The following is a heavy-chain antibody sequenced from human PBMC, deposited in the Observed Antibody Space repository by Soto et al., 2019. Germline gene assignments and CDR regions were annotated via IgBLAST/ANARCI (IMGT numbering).Heavy chain of an antibody. J-gene: IGHJ4*02. V-gene: IGHV3-7*01. CDR3: TRGHYNDPL. CDR1: GFTFSDFW. Sequence: EVQLVESGGGLVQPGGSLRLSCAASGFTFSDFWMSWVRQGPGKGLEWVANIKADGSEKYYVDSVKGRFTIYSENAKYSLYLQMNSLRAEDTAVYYCTRGHYNDPLGGQGTLVTVSS. CDR2: IKADGSEK. D-gene: IGHD4-4*01.